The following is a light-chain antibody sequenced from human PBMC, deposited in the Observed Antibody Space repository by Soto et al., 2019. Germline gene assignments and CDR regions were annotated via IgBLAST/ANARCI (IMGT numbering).Light chain of an antibody. V-gene: IGKV1-5*01. Sequence: DIQMTQSPSTLSASVGDRVTITCRASPSISSWLDWYQQKPGKAPKLLIYDASSLESGVPSRFSGSGSGTEFTLTISSLQPDGFAIYYCQQYNNYLLTFGGGTKVEIK. J-gene: IGKJ4*01. CDR2: DAS. CDR3: QQYNNYLLT. CDR1: PSISSW.